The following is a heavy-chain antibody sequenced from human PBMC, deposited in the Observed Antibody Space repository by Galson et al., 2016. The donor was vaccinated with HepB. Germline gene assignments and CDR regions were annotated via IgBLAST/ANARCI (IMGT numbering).Heavy chain of an antibody. V-gene: IGHV3-66*01. Sequence: SLRLSCAAPGFTVSSNYMSWVRQAPGKGLEWVSVIYPSGDTYYADSVKGRFTISRDNSKNTLYLQMDGLRAEDTAVYYCAHNNGWYGKGYFDYWGQGTLATVSS. CDR2: IYPSGDT. CDR1: GFTVSSNY. CDR3: AHNNGWYGKGYFDY. J-gene: IGHJ4*02. D-gene: IGHD6-19*01.